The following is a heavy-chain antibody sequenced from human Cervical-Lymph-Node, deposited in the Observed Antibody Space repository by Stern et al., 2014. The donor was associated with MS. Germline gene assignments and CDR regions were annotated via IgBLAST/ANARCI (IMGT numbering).Heavy chain of an antibody. CDR3: ARHVQGFDY. CDR1: GYSFTIYY. J-gene: IGHJ4*02. Sequence: VQLVRSGAEVKKPGESLKISCKLSGYSFTIYYIAWVRQMPGKGLKWMGVIYPCDSDTTSSPSFQGQVTISADKSITTAYLQWSSLRASDTAMYYCARHVQGFDYWGQGTLVTVSS. CDR2: IYPCDSDT. V-gene: IGHV5-51*01.